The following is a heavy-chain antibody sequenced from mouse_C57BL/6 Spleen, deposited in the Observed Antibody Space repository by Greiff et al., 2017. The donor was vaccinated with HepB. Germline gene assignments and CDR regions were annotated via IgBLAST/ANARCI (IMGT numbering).Heavy chain of an antibody. D-gene: IGHD1-1*01. Sequence: QVQLQQSGPGLVAPSQSLSITCPVSGFSLTSYAISWVRQPPGKGLEWLGVIWTGGGTNYNSALKSRLSISKDNSKSQVFLKMNSLQTDYTARYYCARNSLYYYGSSYDYAMDYWGQGTSVTVSS. CDR2: IWTGGGT. CDR1: GFSLTSYA. V-gene: IGHV2-9-1*01. J-gene: IGHJ4*01. CDR3: ARNSLYYYGSSYDYAMDY.